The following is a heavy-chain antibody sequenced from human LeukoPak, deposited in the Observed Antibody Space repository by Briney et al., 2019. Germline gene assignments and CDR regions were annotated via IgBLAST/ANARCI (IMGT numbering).Heavy chain of an antibody. CDR2: IKGKTDGATT. V-gene: IGHV3-15*01. Sequence: GGCLRLSCAASGFSFSKAWMIWVHQAPGKGLEWVGRIKGKTDGATTDYPAAVKGRFTISRDDSENTLYLQMSSLKTEDAGVYYCISGTPGYFDFWGQGTLVTVSS. CDR1: GFSFSKAW. J-gene: IGHJ4*02. D-gene: IGHD1-26*01. CDR3: ISGTPGYFDF.